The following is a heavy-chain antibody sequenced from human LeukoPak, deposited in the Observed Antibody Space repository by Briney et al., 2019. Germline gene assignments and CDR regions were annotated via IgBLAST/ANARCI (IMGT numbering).Heavy chain of an antibody. V-gene: IGHV4-30-4*08. J-gene: IGHJ3*02. CDR3: ARDRLYYDFWSGYYEVDAFDI. CDR1: GYY. D-gene: IGHD3-3*01. Sequence: GYYXSWIRQPPGKGLEWIGYIYYSGSTYYNPSLKSRVTISVDTSKNQFSLKLSSVTAADTAVYYCARDRLYYDFWSGYYEVDAFDIWGQGTMVTVSS. CDR2: IYYSGST.